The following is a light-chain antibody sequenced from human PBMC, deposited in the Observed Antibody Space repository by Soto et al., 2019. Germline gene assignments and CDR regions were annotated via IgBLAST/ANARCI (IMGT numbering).Light chain of an antibody. Sequence: DVQMTQSPSTLSASVGARVTITCRASQSIGSWLAWYQQKPGKAPKLLIYDAPSLESGVPSRFSGSGSGTEFTLTISSLQPDDFATYYCQQYNSYSRTFGQGTKVDIK. CDR1: QSIGSW. V-gene: IGKV1-5*01. J-gene: IGKJ1*01. CDR3: QQYNSYSRT. CDR2: DAP.